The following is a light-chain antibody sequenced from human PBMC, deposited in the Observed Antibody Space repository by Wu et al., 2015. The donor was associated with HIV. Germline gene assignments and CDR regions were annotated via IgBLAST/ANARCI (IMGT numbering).Light chain of an antibody. CDR1: QSVSNS. J-gene: IGKJ4*01. Sequence: RASQSVSNSLAWFQQRPGRAPRLLIYDASNRPIGVPPRFSGSGSGTDFTLTISSLEAGDSAVYYCQQGNNWPLTFGGGTKVEI. V-gene: IGKV3-11*01. CDR3: QQGNNWPLT. CDR2: DAS.